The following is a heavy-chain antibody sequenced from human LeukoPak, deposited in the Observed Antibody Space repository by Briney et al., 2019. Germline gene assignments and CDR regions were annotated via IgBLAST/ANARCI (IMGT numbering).Heavy chain of an antibody. CDR1: GITFSACA. Sequence: GGSLRLSCAASGITFSACAMNWVRQAPGKGPEWVSAISGSGGSTYYADSVKDRFTISRDNSKNTVYLQMNSLRAEDTAVYYCAKGDSGSYAVDYWGQGTLVTVSS. J-gene: IGHJ4*02. CDR2: ISGSGGST. CDR3: AKGDSGSYAVDY. D-gene: IGHD1-26*01. V-gene: IGHV3-23*01.